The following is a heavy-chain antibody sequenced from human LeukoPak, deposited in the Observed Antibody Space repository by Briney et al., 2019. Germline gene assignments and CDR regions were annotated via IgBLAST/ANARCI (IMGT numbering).Heavy chain of an antibody. CDR1: GFTFSSYW. J-gene: IGHJ4*02. CDR2: INSDGSST. Sequence: GGSLRLSCAASGFTFSSYWMHWVRHAPGKGLVWVSRINSDGSSTSYADSVKGRFTISRDNAKNTLYLQMNSLRAEDTAVYYCARGYGSSRGWYWGQGTLVTVSS. CDR3: ARGYGSSRGWY. V-gene: IGHV3-74*01. D-gene: IGHD6-6*01.